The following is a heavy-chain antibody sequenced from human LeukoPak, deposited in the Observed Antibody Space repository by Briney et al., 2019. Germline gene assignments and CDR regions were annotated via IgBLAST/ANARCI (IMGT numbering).Heavy chain of an antibody. CDR1: GFAFSSYD. CDR3: ARGRYYGRGDYFDY. V-gene: IGHV3-30*04. D-gene: IGHD3-10*02. J-gene: IGHJ4*02. Sequence: PGRSLRLSCAASGFAFSSYDMNWVRQAPGKGLEWVASISNDGKNKYYADSGKGRFTISRDNSKNTLYLQMNSLRAEGAAVYYCARGRYYGRGDYFDYWGQGTLVTVSS. CDR2: ISNDGKNK.